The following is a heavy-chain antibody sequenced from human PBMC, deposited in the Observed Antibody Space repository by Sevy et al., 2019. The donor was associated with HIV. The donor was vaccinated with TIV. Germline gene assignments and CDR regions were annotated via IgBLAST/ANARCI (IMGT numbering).Heavy chain of an antibody. CDR1: GYRLIEVS. J-gene: IGHJ6*02. V-gene: IGHV1-24*01. D-gene: IGHD2-15*01. CDR3: AADRGKDYCSGNSCQRHYYNGLDV. Sequence: ASVKVSCKVAGYRLIEVSMHWVRQAPGKGLEWMGHLDPEDGETIYAQKFQGRVTMTEDTSTDTAYREVSNLRSEDTAAYYCAADRGKDYCSGNSCQRHYYNGLDVWGQGTTVTVSS. CDR2: LDPEDGET.